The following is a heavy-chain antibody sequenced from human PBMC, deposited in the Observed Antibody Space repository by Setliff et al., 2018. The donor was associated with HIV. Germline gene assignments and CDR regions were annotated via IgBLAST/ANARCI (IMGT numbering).Heavy chain of an antibody. V-gene: IGHV4-39*07. CDR2: INYRGNT. CDR1: GGSISTSRYY. J-gene: IGHJ5*02. Sequence: SETLSLTCTVSGGSISTSRYYWGWIRQPPGKGLEWIGSINYRGNTYYNPSLKSRAAISVDTSKNQISLKLSSVTAADTAVYYCARESTTVTTFGLPREWFDPWGQGTLVTVSS. CDR3: ARESTTVTTFGLPREWFDP. D-gene: IGHD4-17*01.